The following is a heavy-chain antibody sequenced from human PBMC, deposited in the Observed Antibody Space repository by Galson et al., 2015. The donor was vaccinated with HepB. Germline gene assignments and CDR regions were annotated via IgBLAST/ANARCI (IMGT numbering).Heavy chain of an antibody. CDR3: TRGDMGRNSVPTDY. Sequence: SLRLSCAASGLTPSSYWMSWVRHAPRKGPEWVANINQDGRENQYVDSVKGRFTISRDNAKNSLYLQMNSLRADDTAVYYCTRGDMGRNSVPTDYWGQGTLVTVSS. CDR2: INQDGREN. CDR1: GLTPSSYW. D-gene: IGHD3-10*01. V-gene: IGHV3-7*01. J-gene: IGHJ4*02.